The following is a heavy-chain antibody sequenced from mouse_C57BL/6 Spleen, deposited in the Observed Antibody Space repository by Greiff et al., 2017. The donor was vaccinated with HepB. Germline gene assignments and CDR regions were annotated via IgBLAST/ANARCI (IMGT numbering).Heavy chain of an antibody. CDR2: INPNNGGT. CDR1: GYTFTDYY. Sequence: EVQLQQSGPELVKPGASVKISCKASGYTFTDYYMNWVKQSHGKSLEWIGDINPNNGGTSYNQTFKGKATLTVDKSSSTAYMELRSLTSEDSAVYYCALRQLKLLYYAMDYWGQGTSVTVSS. D-gene: IGHD3-2*02. J-gene: IGHJ4*01. V-gene: IGHV1-26*01. CDR3: ALRQLKLLYYAMDY.